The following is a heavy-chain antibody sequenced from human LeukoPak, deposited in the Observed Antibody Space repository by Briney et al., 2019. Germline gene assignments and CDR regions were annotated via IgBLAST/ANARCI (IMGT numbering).Heavy chain of an antibody. V-gene: IGHV3-23*01. CDR1: GFAFSSYE. J-gene: IGHJ4*02. D-gene: IGHD1-1*01. Sequence: GGSLRLSCAASGFAFSSYEMSWVRQAPGKGLEWVSTINNDGTTHYADSVKGRFTISRDNSKNTLYLRMNSLRAEDTAIYYCAHRTGFDYWGQGTLVTVSS. CDR3: AHRTGFDY. CDR2: INNDGTT.